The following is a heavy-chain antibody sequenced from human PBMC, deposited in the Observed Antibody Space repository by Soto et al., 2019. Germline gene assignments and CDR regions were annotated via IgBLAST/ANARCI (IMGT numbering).Heavy chain of an antibody. CDR1: GASVSSNSAA. Sequence: SQTLSLTCAISGASVSSNSAAWNWIRLSPSRGLEWLGRTYYRSTWYNEYAVSVKSRITINADTSKNQISLQLDSVTPEDTAVYYCASWGMDVCGEGTTVTVSS. CDR2: TYYRSTWYN. J-gene: IGHJ6*02. V-gene: IGHV6-1*01. CDR3: ASWGMDV.